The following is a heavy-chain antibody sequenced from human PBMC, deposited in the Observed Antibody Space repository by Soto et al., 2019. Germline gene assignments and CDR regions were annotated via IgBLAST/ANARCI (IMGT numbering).Heavy chain of an antibody. CDR3: ARENLAAGTSTISKWLDP. D-gene: IGHD6-13*01. CDR1: GGSISSYY. CDR2: IYYSGST. J-gene: IGHJ5*02. V-gene: IGHV4-59*01. Sequence: QVQLQESGPGLVKPSETLSLTCTVSGGSISSYYWSWIRQPPGKGLEWIGYIYYSGSTNYNPSLKSRVTISVDTSKNQFSLNLRSVTAADTAVYYCARENLAAGTSTISKWLDPWGQGTLVTVSS.